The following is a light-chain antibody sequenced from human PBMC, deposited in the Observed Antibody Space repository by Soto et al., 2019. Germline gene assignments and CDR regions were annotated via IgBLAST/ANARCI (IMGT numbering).Light chain of an antibody. CDR1: QSVSSY. CDR3: QQRSNWPWT. CDR2: DAS. J-gene: IGKJ1*01. Sequence: IVLTQSTATLSLSPGERATLSCRASQSVSSYLAWYQQKPGQAPRLLIYDASNRATGIPARFSGSGSGTDFTLTISSLEPEDFAVYYCQQRSNWPWTFGQRTKV. V-gene: IGKV3-11*01.